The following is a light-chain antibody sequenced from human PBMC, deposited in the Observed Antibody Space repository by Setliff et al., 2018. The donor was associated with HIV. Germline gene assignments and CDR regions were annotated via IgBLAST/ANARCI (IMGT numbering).Light chain of an antibody. CDR3: QSYDNSLRGYV. CDR1: RSNIGAGFD. J-gene: IGLJ1*01. Sequence: QSALAQPPSVSGAPGQRVTISCAGTRSNIGAGFDVHWFRQLPGTAPKVLIYGDNYRPPGVPDRFSGSKSATSASLAVTGLRAEDEADYYCQSYDNSLRGYVFGTGTKVTVL. CDR2: GDN. V-gene: IGLV1-40*01.